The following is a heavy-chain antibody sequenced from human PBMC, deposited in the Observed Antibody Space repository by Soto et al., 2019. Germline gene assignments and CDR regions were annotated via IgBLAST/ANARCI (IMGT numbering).Heavy chain of an antibody. V-gene: IGHV2-5*02. D-gene: IGHD6-19*01. CDR1: GFSLSTSGVA. J-gene: IGHJ4*02. Sequence: QITLKESGPTLVKPTQTLTLTCTFSGFSLSTSGVAVGWIRQPPGKALEWLALIYWDDHKRYSPSLKSRLTINKDTTKNHVVLTMTNMDPVDTATYYSAHDSSDWYGFDHWGQGTLVTVSS. CDR3: AHDSSDWYGFDH. CDR2: IYWDDHK.